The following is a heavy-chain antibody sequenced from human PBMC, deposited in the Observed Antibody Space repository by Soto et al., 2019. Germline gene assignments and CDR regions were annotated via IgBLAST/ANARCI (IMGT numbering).Heavy chain of an antibody. CDR3: VRHAWGVNGWYYFAY. CDR1: GYSFTRHW. Sequence: RGESLKISCKGSGYSFTRHWISWVRQVPGSGLEWVGKYDPVASSGNYGPSFQGHVTISADNSMNTAYLQWSRLKASDTAIYYCVRHAWGVNGWYYFAYWGPGTLVTVSS. J-gene: IGHJ4*02. D-gene: IGHD6-19*01. CDR2: YDPVASSG. V-gene: IGHV5-10-1*01.